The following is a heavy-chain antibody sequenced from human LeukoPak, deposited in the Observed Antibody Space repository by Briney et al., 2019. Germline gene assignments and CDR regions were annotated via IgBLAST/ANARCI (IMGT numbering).Heavy chain of an antibody. CDR1: GFTFSSYA. V-gene: IGHV3-23*01. CDR2: ISGSGGST. J-gene: IGHJ4*02. D-gene: IGHD1-26*01. CDR3: AKGGPWVGATTFDY. Sequence: GGSLSLSCAASGFTFSSYAMSGFRQAPGKGLEWVPAISGSGGSTYYADSVKGRFTISRDNSKNTLYLQMNSLRAEDTAAYYCAKGGPWVGATTFDYWGQGTLVTVSS.